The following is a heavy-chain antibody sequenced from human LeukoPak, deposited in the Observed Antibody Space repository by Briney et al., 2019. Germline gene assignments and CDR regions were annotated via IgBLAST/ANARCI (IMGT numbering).Heavy chain of an antibody. V-gene: IGHV3-23*01. CDR1: GFTFSSYA. J-gene: IGHJ4*02. Sequence: GGSLRLSCAASGFTFSSYAMSWVRQAPGKGLEWVSVISGSGGSTYYADSVKDRFTISRDNSKNTLYLQMNSLRAEDTAVYYCAKRITMVRGVLYWGQGTLVTVSS. D-gene: IGHD3-10*01. CDR3: AKRITMVRGVLY. CDR2: ISGSGGST.